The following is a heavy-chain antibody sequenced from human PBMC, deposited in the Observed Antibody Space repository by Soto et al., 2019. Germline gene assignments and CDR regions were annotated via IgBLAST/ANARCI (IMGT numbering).Heavy chain of an antibody. D-gene: IGHD6-13*01. CDR2: INPNHGGT. CDR1: GYTFSDYY. CDR3: AREGIAAAAFYGMDV. V-gene: IGHV1-2*02. J-gene: IGHJ6*02. Sequence: ASVKVSCKASGYTFSDYYIHWVRQAPGQGLEWMGWINPNHGGTNYAQKFQGRVTITRDTSASTAYMELSSLRSEDTAVYYCAREGIAAAAFYGMDVWGQGTTVTVSS.